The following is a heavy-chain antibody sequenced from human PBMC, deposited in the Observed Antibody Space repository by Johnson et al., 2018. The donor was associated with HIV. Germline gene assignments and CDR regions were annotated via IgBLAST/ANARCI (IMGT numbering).Heavy chain of an antibody. J-gene: IGHJ3*02. Sequence: VQLVESGGGLVQPGGSLRLSCAASGFTVSSNYMSWVRQAPGKGLEWVSGIATTGDTYYLGSVKGRFTISRENAKNSLYLQVNSLRAEDTAVYYCARYSSGWQGLDAFDIWGQGTMVTVSS. CDR3: ARYSSGWQGLDAFDI. V-gene: IGHV3-13*01. D-gene: IGHD6-19*01. CDR2: IATTGDT. CDR1: GFTVSSNY.